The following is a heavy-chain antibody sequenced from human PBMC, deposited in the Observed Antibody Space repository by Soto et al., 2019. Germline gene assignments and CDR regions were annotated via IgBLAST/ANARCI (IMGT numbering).Heavy chain of an antibody. CDR1: RFTFNSFA. CDR2: ISGNGGST. Sequence: EVQLLESGGGLVQPGGTLRLSCAASRFTFNSFAMSWVRQAPGKGLEWVSAISGNGGSTYYADSVKGRFTISRDNSKNTLFLQMHSLRADDTAIYYCAKENLGAPYFDSWGRGTLVSVSS. J-gene: IGHJ4*02. V-gene: IGHV3-23*01. D-gene: IGHD1-26*01. CDR3: AKENLGAPYFDS.